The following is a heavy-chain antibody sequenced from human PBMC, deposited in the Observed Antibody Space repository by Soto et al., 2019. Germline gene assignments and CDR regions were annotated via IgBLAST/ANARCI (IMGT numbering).Heavy chain of an antibody. D-gene: IGHD3-22*01. CDR3: ARVRHHYDYSGYQFYFDS. Sequence: SETLSLTCTVSDASINAYYWSWVRQPPGKGLEWIGYIYYSGTTNYNPSLMGRVTISVATSKNQFSLNLISVTAADTAVYFCARVRHHYDYSGYQFYFDSWGLGTLVTVSS. V-gene: IGHV4-59*01. J-gene: IGHJ4*02. CDR1: DASINAYY. CDR2: IYYSGTT.